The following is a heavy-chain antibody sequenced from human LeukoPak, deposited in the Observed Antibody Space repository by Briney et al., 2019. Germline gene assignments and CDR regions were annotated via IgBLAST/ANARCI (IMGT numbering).Heavy chain of an antibody. D-gene: IGHD3-10*01. CDR2: IRYDGSNK. Sequence: GVSLRLSCAASGFTFSSYGMHWVRQAPGKGLEWVSFIRYDGSNKYYADSVKGRFTISRDNSKNTLYLQMNSLRAEDTAVYYCASVGGGSGKFGYWGQGTLVTVSS. V-gene: IGHV3-30*02. CDR3: ASVGGGSGKFGY. CDR1: GFTFSSYG. J-gene: IGHJ4*02.